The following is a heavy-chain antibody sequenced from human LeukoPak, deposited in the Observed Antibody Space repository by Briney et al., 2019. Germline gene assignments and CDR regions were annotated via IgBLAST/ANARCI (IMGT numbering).Heavy chain of an antibody. Sequence: GGSLRLSCAASGFTFSSYAMSWVRQAPGKGLEWVSGISGSGSSTYYADSVKGRFTVSRDNSKNTLYLQMNSLSADDTAVYYCAKGVRVAALYYFDYWGQGTLVTVSS. CDR2: ISGSGSST. CDR3: AKGVRVAALYYFDY. J-gene: IGHJ4*02. V-gene: IGHV3-23*01. CDR1: GFTFSSYA. D-gene: IGHD6-13*01.